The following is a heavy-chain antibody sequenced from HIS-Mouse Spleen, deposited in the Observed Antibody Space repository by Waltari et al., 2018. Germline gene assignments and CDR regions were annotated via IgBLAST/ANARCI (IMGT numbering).Heavy chain of an antibody. CDR2: IYYSGST. CDR3: ARDQVGAIYYYYYGMDV. J-gene: IGHJ6*02. V-gene: IGHV4-39*07. Sequence: QLQLPESGPGLVKPSATLSLTCTVAGGSISSSSYYWGWIRHPPGKGLAGIGSIYYSGSTYYKPSLKSRVTISVDTSKNQFSLKLSSVTAADTAVYYCARDQVGAIYYYYYGMDVWGQGTTVTVSS. CDR1: GGSISSSSYY. D-gene: IGHD1-26*01.